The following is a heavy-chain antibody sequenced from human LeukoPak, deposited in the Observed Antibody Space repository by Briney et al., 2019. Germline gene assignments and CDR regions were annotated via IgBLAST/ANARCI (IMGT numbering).Heavy chain of an antibody. J-gene: IGHJ4*02. Sequence: ASVKVSCKASGYTFTSYGISWVRQAPGQGLEWMGWISAYNGNTNFAQKFQGRVTMTTDTSTSTAYMELRSLRSDDTAVYYCARIPDIVVVPAARPANYFDYWGQGTLVTVSS. CDR2: ISAYNGNT. CDR1: GYTFTSYG. CDR3: ARIPDIVVVPAARPANYFDY. V-gene: IGHV1-18*01. D-gene: IGHD2-2*01.